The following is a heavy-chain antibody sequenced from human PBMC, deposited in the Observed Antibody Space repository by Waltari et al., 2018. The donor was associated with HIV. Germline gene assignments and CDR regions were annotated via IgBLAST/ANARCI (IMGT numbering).Heavy chain of an antibody. CDR3: IRAGLGGLIQDFDI. V-gene: IGHV1-46*02. CDR1: GFILNDHF. Sequence: QVHLIQPEIEMRKPGASVRLSCQASGFILNDHFIHWVRQAPRPRCEWVAVINAADGAANSAQKLQSRLTLTRDLFTGSIHLDLMSLRSEDTAVYFCIRAGLGGLIQDFDIWGRGTQLVVSS. CDR2: INAADGAA. D-gene: IGHD3-3*01. J-gene: IGHJ4*02.